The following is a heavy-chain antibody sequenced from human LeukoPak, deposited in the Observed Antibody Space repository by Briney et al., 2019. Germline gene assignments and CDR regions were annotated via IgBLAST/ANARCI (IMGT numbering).Heavy chain of an antibody. CDR2: IKSKTDDGTT. CDR3: TTDTSSTYYYYYYYMDV. D-gene: IGHD2-2*01. J-gene: IGHJ6*03. Sequence: KSGGSLRLSCAASGFTFSNAYMSGVRQAPGKGLEWIGRIKSKTDDGTTHYAAPVKGRFTISRDDSKNTLFLQMNSLKTEDTAVYYCTTDTSSTYYYYYYYMDVWANGTTVTVSS. V-gene: IGHV3-15*01. CDR1: GFTFSNAY.